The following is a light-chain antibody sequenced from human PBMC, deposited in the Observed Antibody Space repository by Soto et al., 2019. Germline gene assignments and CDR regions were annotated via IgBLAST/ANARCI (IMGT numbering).Light chain of an antibody. CDR3: SSYTSSSIL. CDR1: SSDVGGYNY. V-gene: IGLV2-14*01. J-gene: IGLJ3*02. Sequence: QSALTQPASVSGSPGQSITISCTGTSSDVGGYNYVSWYQQHPGKAPKLMIYDVSNRPSGVSNRFSGSTSGNTASLTISGLQAEDEADYYCSSYTSSSILFGGGTQLTVL. CDR2: DVS.